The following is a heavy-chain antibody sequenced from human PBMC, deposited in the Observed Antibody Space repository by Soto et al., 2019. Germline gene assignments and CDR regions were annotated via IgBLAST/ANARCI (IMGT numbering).Heavy chain of an antibody. Sequence: SETLSLTCTVSGGSISSGGYYWSWIRQHPGKGLEWIGYIYYSGSTYYNPSLKSRVTMSVDTSKNQFSLKLSSVTAADTAVYYCARARYSSSWYDAFDIWGQGTMVTVSS. CDR1: GGSISSGGYY. CDR3: ARARYSSSWYDAFDI. CDR2: IYYSGST. D-gene: IGHD6-13*01. J-gene: IGHJ3*02. V-gene: IGHV4-31*03.